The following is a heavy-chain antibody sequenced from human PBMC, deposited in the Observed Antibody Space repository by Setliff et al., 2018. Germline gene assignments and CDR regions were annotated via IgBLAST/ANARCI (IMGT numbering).Heavy chain of an antibody. J-gene: IGHJ3*02. V-gene: IGHV1-18*04. CDR2: ISASNGNT. CDR1: GYPLTAYY. Sequence: ASVKVSCKASGYPLTAYYIHWVRQAPGQGLEWMGWISASNGNTNSAQKLQGRVTMTTDTSTSTAYMELRSLRSDDTAVYYCARDSPTVVTHIRAFDIWGQGTMVT. CDR3: ARDSPTVVTHIRAFDI. D-gene: IGHD4-17*01.